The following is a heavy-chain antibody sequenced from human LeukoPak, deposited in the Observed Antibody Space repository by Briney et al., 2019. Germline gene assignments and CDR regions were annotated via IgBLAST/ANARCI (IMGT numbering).Heavy chain of an antibody. Sequence: SQTLSLTCTVSGGSISSGGYYWSWIRQHPGKGLEWIGYIYYSGSTYYNPSLKSRVTISVDTSKNQFSLKLSSVTAADTAVYYCASPRRGGIAAAGLDYWGQGTLVTVSS. CDR2: IYYSGST. V-gene: IGHV4-31*03. CDR3: ASPRRGGIAAAGLDY. D-gene: IGHD6-13*01. CDR1: GGSISSGGYY. J-gene: IGHJ4*02.